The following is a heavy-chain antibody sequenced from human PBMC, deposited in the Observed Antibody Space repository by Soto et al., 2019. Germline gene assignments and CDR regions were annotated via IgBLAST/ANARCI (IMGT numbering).Heavy chain of an antibody. D-gene: IGHD2-2*01. Sequence: GGSLRLSCSASGFEFRSTGMHWVRQAPGKGLEWVAVISYDGTQKNYGDSVKGRFTISRDNSKNTLYLQMNSLRAEDTAVYYCAKDFRSYIVVVPAAATFDPWGQGTLVTVSS. CDR2: ISYDGTQK. V-gene: IGHV3-30*18. J-gene: IGHJ5*02. CDR1: GFEFRSTG. CDR3: AKDFRSYIVVVPAAATFDP.